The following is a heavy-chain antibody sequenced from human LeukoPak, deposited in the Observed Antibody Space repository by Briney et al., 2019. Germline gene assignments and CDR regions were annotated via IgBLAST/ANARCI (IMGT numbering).Heavy chain of an antibody. J-gene: IGHJ5*02. Sequence: SETLSLTCTVSGGSISSSSYYWGWIRQPPGKGLEWIGSIYYSGSTYYNPSLKSRVTISVDTSKNQFSLKLSSVTAADTAVYYCARPGEAAAGNWYWFDPWGQGTLVTVSS. CDR1: GGSISSSSYY. V-gene: IGHV4-39*07. CDR3: ARPGEAAAGNWYWFDP. CDR2: IYYSGST. D-gene: IGHD6-13*01.